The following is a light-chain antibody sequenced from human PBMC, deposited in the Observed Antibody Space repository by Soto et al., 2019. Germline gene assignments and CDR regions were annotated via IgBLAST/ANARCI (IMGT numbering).Light chain of an antibody. Sequence: QSALTQPPSVSGSPGQSVTISCTGTSSDIGSYNRVSWYQQPPGTAPKLMVYEVNNRPSGVPDRFSGSKSGNTASLTISGLQAEDEADYYCSSHTSTYLVFGGGTKVTVL. CDR2: EVN. CDR1: SSDIGSYNR. CDR3: SSHTSTYLV. J-gene: IGLJ2*01. V-gene: IGLV2-18*02.